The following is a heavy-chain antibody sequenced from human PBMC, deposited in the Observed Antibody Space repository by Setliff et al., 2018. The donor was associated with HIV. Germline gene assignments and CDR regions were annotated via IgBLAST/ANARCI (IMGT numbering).Heavy chain of an antibody. V-gene: IGHV3-23*01. J-gene: IGHJ6*02. CDR1: GFTFSSYG. D-gene: IGHD2-15*01. CDR2: ISGSGEST. CDR3: AKTLPTLYPPHDYYFAMDV. Sequence: GGSLRLSCAASGFTFSSYGMHWVRQAPGKGLEWVSDISGSGESTFYADSLKGRFTISRDNSKNTLYLQMNSLRAEDTAVYYCAKTLPTLYPPHDYYFAMDVWGQGTTVTVSS.